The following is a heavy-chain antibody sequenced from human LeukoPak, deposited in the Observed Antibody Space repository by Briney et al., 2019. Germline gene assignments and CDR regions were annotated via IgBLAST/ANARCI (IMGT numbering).Heavy chain of an antibody. V-gene: IGHV3-33*03. Sequence: GGSLRLSCAASGFNFFTYGMHWVRQAPGKGLEWVAVIWYDGSNKYYADSVKGRFTISRDNAKNSLFLQMNSLRAEDTAVYYCGAAYSGSSPFDYWGQGTLVTVSS. D-gene: IGHD1-26*01. CDR3: GAAYSGSSPFDY. J-gene: IGHJ4*02. CDR1: GFNFFTYG. CDR2: IWYDGSNK.